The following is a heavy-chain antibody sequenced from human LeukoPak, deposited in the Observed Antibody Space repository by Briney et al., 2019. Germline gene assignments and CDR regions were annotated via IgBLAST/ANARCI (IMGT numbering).Heavy chain of an antibody. J-gene: IGHJ4*02. CDR2: IYTSGST. Sequence: SETLSLTCTVPGGSISSGSYYWSWIRQPAGKGLEWIGRIYTSGSTNYNPYLKSRVTISVDTSKNQFSLKLSSVTAADTAVYYCARDLARGVVTLDYWGQGTLVTVFS. V-gene: IGHV4-61*02. CDR3: ARDLARGVVTLDY. CDR1: GGSISSGSYY. D-gene: IGHD4-23*01.